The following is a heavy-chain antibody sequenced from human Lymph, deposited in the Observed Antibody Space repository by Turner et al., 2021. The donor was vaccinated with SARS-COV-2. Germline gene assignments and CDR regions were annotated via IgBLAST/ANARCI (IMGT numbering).Heavy chain of an antibody. V-gene: IGHV5-51*01. D-gene: IGHD3-3*01. Sequence: EGQLVQSGAEVKKPGDSLMISCKGSGYTFTSYWIGWVRQMPGKGLESLTIIYPGDSDTRYSPSFQGQFTISADKSISTAYLQWSSLKASDTAMYYCARREWGGSLGHIDYWGQGTLVTVSS. CDR2: IYPGDSDT. CDR1: GYTFTSYW. CDR3: ARREWGGSLGHIDY. J-gene: IGHJ4*02.